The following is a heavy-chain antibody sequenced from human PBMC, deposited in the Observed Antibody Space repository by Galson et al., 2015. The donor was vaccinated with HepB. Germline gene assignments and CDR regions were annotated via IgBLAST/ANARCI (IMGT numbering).Heavy chain of an antibody. V-gene: IGHV4-4*07. Sequence: ETLSLTCTVSGGSISRYYWSSIRQPAGQVLEWIGHIFPGGSTNYNPALKSRVTMSVDTSKNQFSLYLSSVTAADTAVYYCARDSLAVAGNFDYWGQGTLVTVSS. D-gene: IGHD6-19*01. J-gene: IGHJ4*02. CDR2: IFPGGST. CDR3: ARDSLAVAGNFDY. CDR1: GGSISRYY.